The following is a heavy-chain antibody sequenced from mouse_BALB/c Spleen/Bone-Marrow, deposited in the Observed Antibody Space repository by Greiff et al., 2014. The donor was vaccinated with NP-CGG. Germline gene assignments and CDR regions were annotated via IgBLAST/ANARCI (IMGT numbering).Heavy chain of an antibody. CDR3: TRSRGYFDY. Sequence: QVQLQQPGAELVRPGASVKLSCKASGYTFTTFWINWVKQRPGQGLEWIGNIYPSDTYTNYSQDFKDKATLTVDKSSSTAYMQLSSPTTEDSAVYYCTRSRGYFDYWGQGTTLTVSS. V-gene: IGHV1-69*02. J-gene: IGHJ2*01. CDR1: GYTFTTFW. CDR2: IYPSDTYT.